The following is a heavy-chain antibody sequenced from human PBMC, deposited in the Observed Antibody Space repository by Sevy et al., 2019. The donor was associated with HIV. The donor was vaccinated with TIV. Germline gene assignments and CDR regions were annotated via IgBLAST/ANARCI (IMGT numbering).Heavy chain of an antibody. CDR3: ARVTGPYGWSDP. J-gene: IGHJ5*02. CDR1: GGSITNPDYN. V-gene: IGHV4-30-4*01. Sequence: SETQSLTCSVSGGSITNPDYNWSWIRQPPGKGLEWIGYIYDSGNTYYSPSLKSRVLLSIDTSNNQFSLSVNSVTSADTAVYYCARVTGPYGWSDPWGQGTLVTVSS. D-gene: IGHD3-9*01. CDR2: IYDSGNT.